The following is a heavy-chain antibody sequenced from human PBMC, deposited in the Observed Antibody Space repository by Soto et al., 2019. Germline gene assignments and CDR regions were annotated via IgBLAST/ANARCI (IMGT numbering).Heavy chain of an antibody. Sequence: GASVKVSCKASGYTFTSYYMHWVRQAPGQGLEWMGIINPSGGSTSYAQKFQGRVTMTRDTSTSTVYMELSSLRSEDTAVYYCARPDILTGYSYYFDYWGQGTLVTVSS. D-gene: IGHD3-9*01. CDR1: GYTFTSYY. J-gene: IGHJ4*02. CDR2: INPSGGST. CDR3: ARPDILTGYSYYFDY. V-gene: IGHV1-46*01.